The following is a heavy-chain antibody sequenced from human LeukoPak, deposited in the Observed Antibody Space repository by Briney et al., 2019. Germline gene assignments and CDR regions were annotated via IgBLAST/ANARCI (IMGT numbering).Heavy chain of an antibody. Sequence: GASLRLSCAASGFTFSSYAMSWVRQAPGKGLEWVSAISGSGGSTYYADSVKGRFTISRDNSKNTLYLQTNSLRAEDTAVYYCAKDFPGGIVGAFDYWGQGTLVTVSS. CDR3: AKDFPGGIVGAFDY. D-gene: IGHD1-26*01. J-gene: IGHJ4*02. CDR1: GFTFSSYA. V-gene: IGHV3-23*01. CDR2: ISGSGGST.